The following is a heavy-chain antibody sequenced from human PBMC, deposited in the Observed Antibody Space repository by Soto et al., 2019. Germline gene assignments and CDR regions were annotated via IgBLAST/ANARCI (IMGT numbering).Heavy chain of an antibody. D-gene: IGHD5-18*01. V-gene: IGHV3-30*18. J-gene: IGHJ4*02. CDR3: AKKSPAAMVPDY. Sequence: GGSLRLSCAASGFPFSTYGMHWVRQAPGKGLEWVAVISYDGSNKYYADSVEGRFTISRDNSKNTLYLQMNSLRAEDTAVYYCAKKSPAAMVPDYWGQGTLVTVSS. CDR2: ISYDGSNK. CDR1: GFPFSTYG.